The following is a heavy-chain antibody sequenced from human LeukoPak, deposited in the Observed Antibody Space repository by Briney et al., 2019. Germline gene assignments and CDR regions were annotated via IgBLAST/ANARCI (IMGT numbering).Heavy chain of an antibody. CDR3: ARCPGQMTYSSSWSDY. V-gene: IGHV1-8*03. J-gene: IGHJ4*02. D-gene: IGHD6-13*01. Sequence: ASVKVSCKASGYTFTSYDINWVRQATGQGLEWMGWMNPNSGNTGYAQKFQGRVTITRNTSIGTAYMELSSLRSEDTAVYYCARCPGQMTYSSSWSDYWGQGTLVTVSS. CDR1: GYTFTSYD. CDR2: MNPNSGNT.